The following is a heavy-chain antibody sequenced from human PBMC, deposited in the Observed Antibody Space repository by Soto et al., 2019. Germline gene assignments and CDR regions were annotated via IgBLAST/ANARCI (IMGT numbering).Heavy chain of an antibody. CDR1: GGSISSSNW. CDR2: IYHSGST. D-gene: IGHD6-13*01. Sequence: PSETLSLTCAVSGGSISSSNWWSWVRQPPGKGLEWIGEIYHSGSTNYNPSLKSRVTISVDKSKNQFSLKLSSVTAADTAVYYCARAGPRQPAEYYYYYFGMDVWVHGTTVTVSS. CDR3: ARAGPRQPAEYYYYYFGMDV. V-gene: IGHV4-4*02. J-gene: IGHJ6*02.